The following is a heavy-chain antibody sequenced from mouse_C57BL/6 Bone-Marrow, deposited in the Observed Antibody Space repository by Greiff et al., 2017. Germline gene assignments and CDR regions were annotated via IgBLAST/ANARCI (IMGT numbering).Heavy chain of an antibody. CDR3: SRSDYCYGSSYGYFDV. D-gene: IGHD1-1*01. V-gene: IGHV1-81*01. CDR2: IYPRSGNT. Sequence: QVQLQQSGAELARPGASVKLSCKASGYTFTSYGISWVKQRTGQGLEWIGEIYPRSGNTYYNEKFKGKATLTADKSSSTAYMELRSLTSEDSAVYFWSRSDYCYGSSYGYFDVWGTGTTVTVSS. J-gene: IGHJ1*03. CDR1: GYTFTSYG.